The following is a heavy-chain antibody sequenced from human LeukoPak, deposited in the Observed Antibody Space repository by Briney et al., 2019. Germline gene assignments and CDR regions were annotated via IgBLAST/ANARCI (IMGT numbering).Heavy chain of an antibody. CDR2: IWYNGNT. V-gene: IGHV3-33*01. CDR1: GFTFSTYG. D-gene: IGHD4-23*01. Sequence: GGSLRLSCAASGFTFSTYGMHWVRQAPGKGLEWVSDIWYNGNTYYADSVKGRFTISRDNSKSTLYLQMNSLRAEDTAVYYCAREEAVDGTSGINNSGQGTLVTVFS. J-gene: IGHJ4*02. CDR3: AREEAVDGTSGINN.